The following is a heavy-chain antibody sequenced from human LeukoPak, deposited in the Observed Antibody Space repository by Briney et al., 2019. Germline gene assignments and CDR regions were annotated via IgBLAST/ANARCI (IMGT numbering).Heavy chain of an antibody. CDR3: ARGQVLLAY. D-gene: IGHD3-10*01. Sequence: SETLSLTCTVSGGSISSYYWSWIRQTPGKGLEWIGYIYYSGSTNYNPSLKSRVTISVDTSKNQFSLKLSSVTAADTAVYYCARGQVLLAYWGQGTLVTVSS. V-gene: IGHV4-59*01. J-gene: IGHJ4*02. CDR1: GGSISSYY. CDR2: IYYSGST.